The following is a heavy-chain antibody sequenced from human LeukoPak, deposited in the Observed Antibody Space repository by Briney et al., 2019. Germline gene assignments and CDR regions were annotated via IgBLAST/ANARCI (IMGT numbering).Heavy chain of an antibody. V-gene: IGHV3-74*01. CDR3: GRWLPSGSYTGVDY. CDR2: INSDGSST. D-gene: IGHD1-26*01. Sequence: GGSLRLSCAASGFTFSSYWMHWVRQAPGKGLVWVSRINSDGSSTSYADSVKGRFTISRDNAKNTLYLQMNSLRAEDTAVYYCGRWLPSGSYTGVDYWGQGTLVTVPS. J-gene: IGHJ4*02. CDR1: GFTFSSYW.